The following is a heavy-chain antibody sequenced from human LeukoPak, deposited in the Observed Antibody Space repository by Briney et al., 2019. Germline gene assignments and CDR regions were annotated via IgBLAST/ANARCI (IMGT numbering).Heavy chain of an antibody. CDR1: GGSFSGYY. J-gene: IGHJ5*02. CDR3: ARGAVSLVRGVIITVWFDP. V-gene: IGHV4-34*01. Sequence: SETLSLTCAVYGGSFSGYYWSWIRQPPGKGLEWIGEINHSGSTNYNPSLKSRVTISVDTSKNQFSLKLSSVTAADTAVYYCARGAVSLVRGVIITVWFDPWGQGTLVTVSS. D-gene: IGHD3-10*01. CDR2: INHSGST.